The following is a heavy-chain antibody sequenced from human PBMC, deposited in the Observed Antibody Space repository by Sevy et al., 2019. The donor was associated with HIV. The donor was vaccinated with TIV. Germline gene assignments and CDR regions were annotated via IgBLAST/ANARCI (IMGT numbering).Heavy chain of an antibody. Sequence: GGSLRLSCAASGFTFSSYAMSWVRQAPGKGLEWVSAISGSGGSTYYADSMKGRLTISRENSKNTLYLQMNSLRAEETAVYSCSKDPGSRYGDYGEGSFYFDYWGQGTLVTVSS. V-gene: IGHV3-23*01. D-gene: IGHD4-17*01. J-gene: IGHJ4*02. CDR2: ISGSGGST. CDR1: GFTFSSYA. CDR3: SKDPGSRYGDYGEGSFYFDY.